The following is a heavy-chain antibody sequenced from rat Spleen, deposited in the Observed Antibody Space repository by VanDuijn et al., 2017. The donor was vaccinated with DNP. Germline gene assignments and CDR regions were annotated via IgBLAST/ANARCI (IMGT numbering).Heavy chain of an antibody. Sequence: EVQLVESGGGLVQPGRSLKLSCAASGFTFSDYYMAWVRQAPTKGLEWVAYIGSDGYAPYYGDSVKGRFTISRDNAKSTLYLQMNSLRSEDTATYFCARHEDYSSYIYGFAYWGQGTLVTVSS. D-gene: IGHD1-2*01. CDR3: ARHEDYSSYIYGFAY. CDR1: GFTFSDYY. CDR2: IGSDGYAP. J-gene: IGHJ3*01. V-gene: IGHV5-22*01.